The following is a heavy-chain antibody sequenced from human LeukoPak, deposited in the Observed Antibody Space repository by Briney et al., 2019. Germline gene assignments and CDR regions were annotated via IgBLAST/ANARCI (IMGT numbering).Heavy chain of an antibody. CDR1: GGTFSSYA. CDR2: INPSGGST. CDR3: ARDLYVYGGNSEVFPPGY. V-gene: IGHV1-46*01. D-gene: IGHD4-23*01. Sequence: GASVKVSCKASGGTFSSYAISWVRQAPGQGLEWMGIINPSGGSTSYAQKFQGRVTMTRDTSTSTVYMELSSLRSEDTAVYYCARDLYVYGGNSEVFPPGYWGQGTLVTVSS. J-gene: IGHJ4*02.